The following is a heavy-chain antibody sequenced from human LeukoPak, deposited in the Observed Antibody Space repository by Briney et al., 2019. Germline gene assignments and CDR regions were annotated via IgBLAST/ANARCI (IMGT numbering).Heavy chain of an antibody. V-gene: IGHV1-8*03. CDR2: MNPNSGNT. J-gene: IGHJ5*02. Sequence: GASVKVSCKASGYTFTSYDINWVRQATGQGLEWMGWMNPNSGNTGYAQKFQGRVTITRNTSISTAYMELSSLRSEDTAVYYCARGGFWSGYYTGLWFDPWGQGTLVTVSS. CDR3: ARGGFWSGYYTGLWFDP. CDR1: GYTFTSYD. D-gene: IGHD3-3*01.